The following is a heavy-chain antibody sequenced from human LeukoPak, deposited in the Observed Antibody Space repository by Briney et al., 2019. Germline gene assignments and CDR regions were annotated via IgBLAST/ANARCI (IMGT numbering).Heavy chain of an antibody. Sequence: GGSLRLSCAASGFTFSSYAMSWVCQAPGKGLEWVSAISGSGGSTYYADSVKGRFTISRDNSKNTLYLQMNSLRAEDTAVYYCAKDPTPYCTNGVCYGWFDPWGQGTLVTVSS. CDR1: GFTFSSYA. D-gene: IGHD2-8*01. V-gene: IGHV3-23*01. J-gene: IGHJ5*02. CDR3: AKDPTPYCTNGVCYGWFDP. CDR2: ISGSGGST.